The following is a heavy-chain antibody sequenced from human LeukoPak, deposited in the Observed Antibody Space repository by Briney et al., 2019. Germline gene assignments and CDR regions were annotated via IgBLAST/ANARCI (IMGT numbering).Heavy chain of an antibody. CDR1: GGSISSSSYY. J-gene: IGHJ6*03. CDR2: IYYSGST. D-gene: IGHD3-9*01. V-gene: IGHV4-39*01. CDR3: ARQNLDDSTYYDILTGYYIVGYMDV. Sequence: PSETLSLTCTVSGGSISSSSYYWGWIRQPPGKGLEWIGSIYYSGSTYYNPSLKGRVTISVDTSKNQFSLKLSSVTAAGTAVYYCARQNLDDSTYYDILTGYYIVGYMDVWGKGTTVTISS.